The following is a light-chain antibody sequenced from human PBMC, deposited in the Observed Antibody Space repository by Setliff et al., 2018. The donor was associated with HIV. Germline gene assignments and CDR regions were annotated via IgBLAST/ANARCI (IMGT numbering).Light chain of an antibody. V-gene: IGLV2-8*01. J-gene: IGLJ2*01. CDR2: EVS. CDR1: SNDVGYYNR. CDR3: CSYGSGDIWT. Sequence: QSALTQPPSASGSPGQSVTISCTGTSNDVGYYNRVSWYQQYPGKAPKVMIYEVSKRPSGVPDRFSGSKSGNTASLTISGLQTEDEADYYCCSYGSGDIWTFGGGTK.